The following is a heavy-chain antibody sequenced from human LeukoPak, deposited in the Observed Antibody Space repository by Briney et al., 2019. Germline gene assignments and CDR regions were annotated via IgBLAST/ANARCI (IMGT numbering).Heavy chain of an antibody. CDR3: ATGYCSSTSCYGGYYYGMDV. Sequence: GGSLRLSCAASGFTFSSYSMNWVRQAPGKGLEWVSSISSSSSYIYYADSVKGRFTISRDNAKNSLYLQMNSLRAEDTAVYYCATGYCSSTSCYGGYYYGMDVWGQGTTVTVSS. CDR1: GFTFSSYS. CDR2: ISSSSSYI. D-gene: IGHD2-2*01. V-gene: IGHV3-21*01. J-gene: IGHJ6*02.